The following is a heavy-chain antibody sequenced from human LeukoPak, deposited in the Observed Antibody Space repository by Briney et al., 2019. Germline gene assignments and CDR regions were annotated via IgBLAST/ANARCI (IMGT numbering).Heavy chain of an antibody. J-gene: IGHJ4*02. Sequence: SGGSLRLSCTAPGFTFGAYNMNWVRQAPGKGLEWVGYIRAKIHVGTTDYAASVRCRFPISRADSRSIAYLQMTSLKSEDTAVYYCSRGQKDPYGPEFDYWGQGTLVTVSA. V-gene: IGHV3-49*04. D-gene: IGHD3-10*01. CDR3: SRGQKDPYGPEFDY. CDR1: GFTFGAYN. CDR2: IRAKIHVGTT.